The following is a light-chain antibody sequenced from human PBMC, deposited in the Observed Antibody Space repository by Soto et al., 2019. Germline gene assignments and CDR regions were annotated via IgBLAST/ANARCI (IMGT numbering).Light chain of an antibody. CDR3: CSYAGSYTLWV. Sequence: QSALTQPRSVSGSPGQSVTISCTGTSSDVGGYNYVSWYQQYPGKAPKLIIYDVSKRPSGVPDRFSGSKSGNTASLTISGLQAEDGADYYCCSYAGSYTLWVFGGGTKLTVL. V-gene: IGLV2-11*01. J-gene: IGLJ3*02. CDR2: DVS. CDR1: SSDVGGYNY.